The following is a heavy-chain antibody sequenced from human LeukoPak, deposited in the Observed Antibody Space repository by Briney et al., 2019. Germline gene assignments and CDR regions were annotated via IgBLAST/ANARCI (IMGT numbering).Heavy chain of an antibody. D-gene: IGHD2-2*01. Sequence: PSETLSLTCTVSGGSISSFYWTWIRQPPGKGLEWIGHIYSGRSTNYNPSLKSRVTISVDMSKNQFYLKLSSVTAADTAVYYCARAAYCSSTSCYWFDPWGQGTLVTVSS. CDR2: IYSGRST. J-gene: IGHJ5*02. V-gene: IGHV4-59*01. CDR3: ARAAYCSSTSCYWFDP. CDR1: GGSISSFY.